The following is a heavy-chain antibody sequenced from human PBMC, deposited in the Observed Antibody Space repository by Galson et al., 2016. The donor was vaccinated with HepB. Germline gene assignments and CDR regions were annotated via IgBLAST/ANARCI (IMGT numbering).Heavy chain of an antibody. CDR2: IYYSGTT. CDR3: ARDVSYDFWSGYYSRFDT. Sequence: SETLSLTCTVSGGSISSYYWSWIRQPPGKGLEWIGYIYYSGTTHYNPSLKNRVSISVDTSKDQFSLKLMSVTAADTAVYYCARDVSYDFWSGYYSRFDTWGQGTLVTVSS. J-gene: IGHJ5*02. D-gene: IGHD3-3*01. CDR1: GGSISSYY. V-gene: IGHV4-59*12.